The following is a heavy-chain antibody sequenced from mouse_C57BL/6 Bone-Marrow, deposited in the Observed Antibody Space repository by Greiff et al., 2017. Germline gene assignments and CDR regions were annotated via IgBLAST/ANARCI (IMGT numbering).Heavy chain of an antibody. CDR3: AREKARPYWYFDV. Sequence: EVKLMESGPGLVKPSQTVFLTCTVTGISITTGNYRWSWIRQFPGNKLEWIGYIYYSGTITYNPSLTSRTTITRDTPKNQFFLEMNSLTAEDTATYYCAREKARPYWYFDVWGTGTTVTVSS. CDR2: IYYSGTI. D-gene: IGHD3-3*01. CDR1: GISITTGNYR. V-gene: IGHV3-5*01. J-gene: IGHJ1*03.